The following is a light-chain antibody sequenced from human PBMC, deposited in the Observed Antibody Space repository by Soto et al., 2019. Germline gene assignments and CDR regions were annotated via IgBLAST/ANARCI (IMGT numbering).Light chain of an antibody. CDR1: GSNFGAGYD. J-gene: IGLJ2*01. CDR3: QTCDSSLSVV. V-gene: IGLV1-40*01. Sequence: QSVLTQPPSVSGAPGQRVTISCTGSGSNFGAGYDVHWYQQLPGTALKLLIYGNTNRPSGVPDRFSGSKSGTSASLAITGLQAEDEGDYYCQTCDSSLSVVFGGGTKLTVL. CDR2: GNT.